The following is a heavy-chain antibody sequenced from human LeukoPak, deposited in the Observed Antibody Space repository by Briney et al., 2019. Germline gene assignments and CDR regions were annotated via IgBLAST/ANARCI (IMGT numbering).Heavy chain of an antibody. CDR3: ASRSSIWSGYQDTLYYFDS. CDR2: IYYSGST. Sequence: PSETLSLTCTVSGGSISSYYWSWIRQPPGKRLEWIGHIYYSGSTNYNPSLKSRVTISVGTSKNQFSLKLSSVTAADTAVYYCASRSSIWSGYQDTLYYFDSWGQRTLVTVSS. D-gene: IGHD3-3*01. J-gene: IGHJ4*02. V-gene: IGHV4-59*01. CDR1: GGSISSYY.